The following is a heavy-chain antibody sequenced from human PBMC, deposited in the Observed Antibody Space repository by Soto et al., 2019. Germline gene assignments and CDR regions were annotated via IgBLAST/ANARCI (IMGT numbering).Heavy chain of an antibody. CDR3: AREMTTVVAFDY. D-gene: IGHD4-17*01. V-gene: IGHV4-31*03. CDR1: GGSISSGGYY. J-gene: IGHJ4*02. CDR2: IYYSGST. Sequence: QVQLQESGPGLVKPSQTLSLTCTVSGGSISSGGYYWSWIRQHPGKGLEWIGYIYYSGSTSYNPSVKSRVTISVDTSNNQFSLKLSSVTAADTAVYYCAREMTTVVAFDYWGQGALVTVFS.